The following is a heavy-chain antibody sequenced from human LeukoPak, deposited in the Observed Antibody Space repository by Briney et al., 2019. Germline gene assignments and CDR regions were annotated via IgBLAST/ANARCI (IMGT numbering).Heavy chain of an antibody. J-gene: IGHJ4*02. CDR1: GGSISSGDYY. CDR2: MYYSGST. V-gene: IGHV4-30-4*01. D-gene: IGHD1-26*01. CDR3: VRRMVGAIRPFDY. Sequence: SETLSLTCTVSGGSISSGDYYWSWIRQPPGKGLEWIGYMYYSGSTYYNPSLKSRVTISVDTSKNQFSLKLSSATAADTAVYYCVRRMVGAIRPFDYWGQGTLVTVSS.